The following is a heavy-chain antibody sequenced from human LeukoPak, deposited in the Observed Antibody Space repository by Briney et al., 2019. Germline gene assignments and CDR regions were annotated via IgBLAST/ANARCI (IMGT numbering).Heavy chain of an antibody. CDR3: ARSPRGVPFNYFDY. D-gene: IGHD3-10*01. CDR2: IYYSGST. CDR1: GGSISSYY. V-gene: IGHV4-59*01. Sequence: PSETLSLTCTVSGGSISSYYWSWIRQPPGKGLEWIGYIYYSGSTNYNPSLKSRVTISVDTSKNQFSLKLSSVTAADTAVYYCARSPRGVPFNYFDYWGQGTLVTVSS. J-gene: IGHJ4*02.